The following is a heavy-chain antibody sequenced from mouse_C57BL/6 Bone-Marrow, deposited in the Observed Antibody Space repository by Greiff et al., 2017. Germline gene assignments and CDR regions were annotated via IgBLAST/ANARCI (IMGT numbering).Heavy chain of an antibody. V-gene: IGHV1-64*01. Sequence: QVQLQQPGAELVKPGASVKLSCKASGYTFTSYWMHWVKQRPGQGLEWIGMIHPNSGSTNYNEKFKSKATLTVDKSSSTAYMQLSSLTSEDSAVYYCARKGGDYDYDGGYYAVDYWGQGTSVTVSS. J-gene: IGHJ4*01. CDR3: ARKGGDYDYDGGYYAVDY. CDR1: GYTFTSYW. D-gene: IGHD2-4*01. CDR2: IHPNSGST.